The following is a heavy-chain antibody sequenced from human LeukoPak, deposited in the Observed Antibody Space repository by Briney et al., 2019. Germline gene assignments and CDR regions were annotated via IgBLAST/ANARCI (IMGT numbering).Heavy chain of an antibody. CDR1: GGSISGYY. CDR3: ARDRRGFDP. CDR2: IYYSGST. Sequence: PSETLSLTCIVSGGSISGYYWSWIRQPPGKGLEWIGYIYYSGSTNYNPSLKSRVTISVDMSKNQFSLKLSSVTAADTAVYYCARDRRGFDPWGQGTLVTVSS. J-gene: IGHJ5*02. V-gene: IGHV4-59*01.